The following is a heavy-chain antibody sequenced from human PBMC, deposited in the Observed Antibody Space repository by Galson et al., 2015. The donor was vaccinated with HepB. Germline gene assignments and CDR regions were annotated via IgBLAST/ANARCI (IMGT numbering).Heavy chain of an antibody. D-gene: IGHD6-13*01. CDR1: GFTFSSYG. CDR2: IRYDGSNK. J-gene: IGHJ5*02. Sequence: SLRLSCAASGFTFSSYGMHWVRQAPGKGLEWVAFIRYDGSNKYYADSVKGRFTISRDNSKNTLYLQMNSLRAEDTAVYYCAKDFEQAAGLRYNWFDPWGQGTLVTVSS. CDR3: AKDFEQAAGLRYNWFDP. V-gene: IGHV3-30*02.